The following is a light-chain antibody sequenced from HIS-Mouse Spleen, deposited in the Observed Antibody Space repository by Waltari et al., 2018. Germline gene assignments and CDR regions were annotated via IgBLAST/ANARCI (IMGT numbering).Light chain of an antibody. Sequence: QSALTQPPPPPGSPGQTVPISCTGTRPAAGGYKHVPWFQQHPGKAPKLMIYEVSKRPSGVPDRFSGSKSGNTASLTVSGLQAEDEADYCCSSYAGSNNYVFGTGTKVTVL. J-gene: IGLJ1*01. CDR2: EVS. CDR3: SSYAGSNNYV. V-gene: IGLV2-8*01. CDR1: RPAAGGYKH.